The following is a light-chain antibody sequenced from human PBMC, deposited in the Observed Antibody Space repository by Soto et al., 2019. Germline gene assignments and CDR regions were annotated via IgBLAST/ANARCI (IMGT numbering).Light chain of an antibody. Sequence: DIQMTQSPSTMSASVGDRVTITCRASQSVSRWLAWYQQKPGKAPKLLIYKASTLESGVPSRFSGSGSGTEVTLAISSLQPDDSATYYCQQYNYNWTFGQGTKVEIK. CDR3: QQYNYNWT. CDR2: KAS. V-gene: IGKV1-5*03. J-gene: IGKJ1*01. CDR1: QSVSRW.